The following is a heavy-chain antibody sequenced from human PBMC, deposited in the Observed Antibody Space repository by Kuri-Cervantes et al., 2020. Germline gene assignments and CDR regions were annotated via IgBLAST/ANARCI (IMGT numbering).Heavy chain of an antibody. Sequence: GESLKISCAASGFNFSDNYMSSIRQAPGKGLEWVSYISTSGSTIYYADSVKGRFTISRDNAKNSLYLQMNSLRAEDTAVYYCARGPSFSDSYYYYYMDVWGKGTTVTVSS. CDR1: GFNFSDNY. J-gene: IGHJ6*03. CDR3: ARGPSFSDSYYYYYMDV. V-gene: IGHV3-11*01. CDR2: ISTSGSTI. D-gene: IGHD4-11*01.